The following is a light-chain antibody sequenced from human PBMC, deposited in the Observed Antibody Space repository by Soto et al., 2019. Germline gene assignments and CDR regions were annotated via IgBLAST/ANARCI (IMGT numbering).Light chain of an antibody. Sequence: WESSPLACRASQSLRSGDLACYQQIPGQAPGLLIYGASSRATGIPDGFSGSGSGTDFNLTVSRLAPEDFAVYYCHQYATSPRTFGQGTKVDIK. CDR3: HQYATSPRT. V-gene: IGKV3-20*01. J-gene: IGKJ1*01. CDR1: QSLRSGD. CDR2: GAS.